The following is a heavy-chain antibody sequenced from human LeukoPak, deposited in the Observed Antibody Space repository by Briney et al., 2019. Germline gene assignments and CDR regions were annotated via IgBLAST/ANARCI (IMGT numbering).Heavy chain of an antibody. CDR3: ARRGVAGGYYFDY. Sequence: GGSLRLSCTASGFTFSGYSMNWVRQAPGKGLEWISYIRSSGSTIYYADSMKGRFTISRDNARNSLYLQMNSLRAEDTAVYYCARRGVAGGYYFDYWGQGTLVTVSS. J-gene: IGHJ4*02. V-gene: IGHV3-48*04. D-gene: IGHD6-19*01. CDR1: GFTFSGYS. CDR2: IRSSGSTI.